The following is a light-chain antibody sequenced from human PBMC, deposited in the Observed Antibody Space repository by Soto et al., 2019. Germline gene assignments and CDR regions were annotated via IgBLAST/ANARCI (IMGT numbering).Light chain of an antibody. CDR2: DAS. CDR3: QQYGSSPPT. V-gene: IGKV3D-20*01. J-gene: IGKJ2*01. Sequence: EIVLTQSPATLSLSPGERATLSCAASQSVSCSYLARYQQKPGLAPRLLIYDASSRATGIPDRFSGSGSGTDFTLTISRLEPEDFAVYYCQQYGSSPPTFGQGTKLEIK. CDR1: QSVSCSY.